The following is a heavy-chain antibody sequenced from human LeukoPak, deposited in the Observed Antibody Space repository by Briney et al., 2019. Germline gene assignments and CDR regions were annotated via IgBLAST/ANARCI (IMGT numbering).Heavy chain of an antibody. Sequence: GGSLRLSCAVSGFTFSSYSMNWVRQAPGEGLEWVSSISSSRSYIYYADSVKGRFTISRDNAKNSPYLQMNSLRAEDTAVYYCARDRGSSTGLDYWGQGTLVTVSS. CDR2: ISSSRSYI. J-gene: IGHJ4*02. CDR3: ARDRGSSTGLDY. D-gene: IGHD6-13*01. V-gene: IGHV3-21*01. CDR1: GFTFSSYS.